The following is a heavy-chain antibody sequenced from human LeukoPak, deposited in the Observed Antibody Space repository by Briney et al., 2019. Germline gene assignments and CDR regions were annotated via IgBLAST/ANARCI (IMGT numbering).Heavy chain of an antibody. V-gene: IGHV4-31*03. J-gene: IGHJ3*02. CDR3: ARKVGGAFDI. Sequence: PSQTLSLTCTVSGGSISSGGYYWSWLRQHPGKGLEWIGYIYYSGSTYYNPSLKSRVTISVDTSKNQFSLKLSSVTAADTAVYYCARKVGGAFDIWGQGTMVTVSS. CDR1: GGSISSGGYY. CDR2: IYYSGST.